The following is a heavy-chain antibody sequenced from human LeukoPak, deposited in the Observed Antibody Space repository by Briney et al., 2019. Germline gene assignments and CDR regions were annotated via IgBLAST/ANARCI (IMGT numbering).Heavy chain of an antibody. CDR2: ISGSGRSI. CDR1: GFTFSSYE. CDR3: AAIEPAAMFGFDI. J-gene: IGHJ3*02. V-gene: IGHV3-48*03. Sequence: PGGCLRLSCAASGFTFSSYEMNWVRQAPGKGLEWISYISGSGRSIYYADSVKGRFTISRDNAKNSLYLQMNSLRAEDTAVYYCAAIEPAAMFGFDIWGQGTMVTVSS. D-gene: IGHD2-2*01.